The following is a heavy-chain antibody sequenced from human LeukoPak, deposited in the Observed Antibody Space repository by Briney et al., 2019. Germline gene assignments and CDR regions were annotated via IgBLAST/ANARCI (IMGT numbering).Heavy chain of an antibody. J-gene: IGHJ4*02. D-gene: IGHD6-13*01. CDR3: AKDRGYSSSWYVFGY. Sequence: GGSLRLSCAASGFTFSSYGMHWVRQAPGKGLEWVAVISDDGSNKYYGDSVKGRFTITRDNSKNTLYLQMNSLRAEDTAVYYCAKDRGYSSSWYVFGYWGQGTLVTVSS. V-gene: IGHV3-30*18. CDR1: GFTFSSYG. CDR2: ISDDGSNK.